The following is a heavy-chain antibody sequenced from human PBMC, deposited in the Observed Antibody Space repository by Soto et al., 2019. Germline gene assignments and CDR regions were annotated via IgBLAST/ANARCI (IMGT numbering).Heavy chain of an antibody. V-gene: IGHV1-69*19. CDR2: ISPMFGAA. CDR1: RGTFNTYA. CDR3: AREVQVHTPAFVY. Sequence: QVQLVQSGAAMKKPGSSVKVSCQSSRGTFNTYAMNWVRQAPGQGPEWMGDISPMFGAANYAPKFQGRVTITADESTGTSYMQLSSLTSEDTALYFCAREVQVHTPAFVYWGQGTLVTVSS. D-gene: IGHD2-15*01. J-gene: IGHJ4*02.